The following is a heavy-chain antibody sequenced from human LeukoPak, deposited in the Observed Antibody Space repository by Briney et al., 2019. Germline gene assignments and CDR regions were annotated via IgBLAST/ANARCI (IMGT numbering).Heavy chain of an antibody. CDR3: ARGDYGEDY. D-gene: IGHD4-17*01. V-gene: IGHV4-34*01. CDR1: GGSFSGYY. Sequence: SETLPLTCAVYGGSFSGYYWSWIRQPPGKGLEWIGEINHSGSTNYNPSLKSRVTISADTSKNQFSLKLSSVTAADTAVCYCARGDYGEDYWGQGTLVTVSS. J-gene: IGHJ4*02. CDR2: INHSGST.